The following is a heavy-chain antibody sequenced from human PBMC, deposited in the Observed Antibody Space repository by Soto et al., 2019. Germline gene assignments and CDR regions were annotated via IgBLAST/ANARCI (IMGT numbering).Heavy chain of an antibody. CDR2: IFSSSSYI. D-gene: IGHD2-15*01. Sequence: EVQLVESGGGLVKPGGSLGLSGAASGFTFSSYGMNWVRRAPGKGLGWVSSIFSSSSYIYYADSVKGRFTISRDNATNSLYLQMNSLRAEDTAVYYCASDRPYCSGGSCYSVSGDSWGQGTLVTVSS. CDR1: GFTFSSYG. V-gene: IGHV3-21*01. CDR3: ASDRPYCSGGSCYSVSGDS. J-gene: IGHJ4*02.